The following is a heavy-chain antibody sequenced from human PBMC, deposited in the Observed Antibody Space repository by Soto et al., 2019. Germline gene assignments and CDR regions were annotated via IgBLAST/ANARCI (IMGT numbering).Heavy chain of an antibody. V-gene: IGHV4-34*01. CDR2: INHSGST. CDR1: GGSFSGYY. CDR3: ARGGVAEYSL. J-gene: IGHJ4*02. D-gene: IGHD2-15*01. Sequence: SETLSLTCAVYGGSFSGYYWSWIRQPPGKGLEWIGEINHSGSTNYNPSLKSRVTISVDTSKNQFSLKLSSVTAADTAVYYCARGGVAEYSLWGQGTLVTVSS.